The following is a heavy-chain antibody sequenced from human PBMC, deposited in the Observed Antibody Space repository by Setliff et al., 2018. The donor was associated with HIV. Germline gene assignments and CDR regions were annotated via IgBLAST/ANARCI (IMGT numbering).Heavy chain of an antibody. CDR1: GGTFNNYA. J-gene: IGHJ6*03. CDR2: IILIFGTA. Sequence: SVKVSCKASGGTFNNYAISWVRQAPGQGLEWVGGIILIFGTANYAQKFQGRVTITADESTSTAYMELSSLRFEDTAVYYCARGIAARGNYYYMDVWGEGTTVTV. CDR3: ARGIAARGNYYYMDV. D-gene: IGHD6-6*01. V-gene: IGHV1-69*13.